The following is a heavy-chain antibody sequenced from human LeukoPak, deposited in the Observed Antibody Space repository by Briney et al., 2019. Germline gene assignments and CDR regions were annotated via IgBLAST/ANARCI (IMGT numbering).Heavy chain of an antibody. CDR2: IYYSGST. CDR3: ARHSPMRGFTYGLDY. J-gene: IGHJ4*02. D-gene: IGHD5-18*01. Sequence: PWETLSLTCTVSGGSISSGSYYWGWIRQPPGRGLEWIGTIYYSGSTYYNPSLKSRVTISVDTSRDQFSLKLSSVSAADTAVYYCARHSPMRGFTYGLDYWGQGTLVTVSS. V-gene: IGHV4-39*01. CDR1: GGSISSGSYY.